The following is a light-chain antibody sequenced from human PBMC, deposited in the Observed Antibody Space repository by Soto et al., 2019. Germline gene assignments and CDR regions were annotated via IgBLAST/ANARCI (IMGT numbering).Light chain of an antibody. CDR3: QQYATSRWT. J-gene: IGKJ1*01. Sequence: EIVLTQSPGTLSLSPGESATLSCRASQSIARAYLAWYQQKPGQAPRLLIYGTSTRATGIPDRFSGSGSGPDFTLAISRLEPEDFAVYYCQQYATSRWTFGQGTKVEIK. CDR2: GTS. CDR1: QSIARAY. V-gene: IGKV3-20*01.